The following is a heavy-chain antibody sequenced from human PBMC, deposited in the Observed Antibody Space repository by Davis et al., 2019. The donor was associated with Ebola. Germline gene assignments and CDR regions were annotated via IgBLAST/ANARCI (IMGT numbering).Heavy chain of an antibody. V-gene: IGHV4-31*03. Sequence: MPSETLSLTCTVSGGSISSGGYYWSWIRQLPGKGLEWIGYIYYSGSTNYNPSLKSRVTISVDTSKNQFSLKLSSVTAADTAVYYCARVGIAARRGYYYYGMDVWGKGTTVTVSS. CDR1: GGSISSGGYY. CDR3: ARVGIAARRGYYYYGMDV. D-gene: IGHD6-6*01. CDR2: IYYSGST. J-gene: IGHJ6*04.